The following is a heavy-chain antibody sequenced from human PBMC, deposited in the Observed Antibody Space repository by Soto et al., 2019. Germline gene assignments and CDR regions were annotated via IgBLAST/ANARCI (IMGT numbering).Heavy chain of an antibody. Sequence: PGGSLRLSCAASGFTFSSYAMHWVRQAPGKGLEWVAVISYDGSNKYYADSVKGRFTISRDNSKNTLYLQMNSLRAEDTAVYCCARETFGGYDWYGMDVWGQGTTVIVSS. CDR2: ISYDGSNK. J-gene: IGHJ6*02. D-gene: IGHD5-12*01. CDR1: GFTFSSYA. CDR3: ARETFGGYDWYGMDV. V-gene: IGHV3-30-3*01.